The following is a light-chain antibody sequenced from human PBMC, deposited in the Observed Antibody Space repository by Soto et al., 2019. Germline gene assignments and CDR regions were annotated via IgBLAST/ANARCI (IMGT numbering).Light chain of an antibody. CDR3: CSYAGGSTHV. CDR1: SSDVGSYNL. CDR2: EDS. J-gene: IGLJ1*01. Sequence: QSVLPQPASVSGSPGQSITISCTGTSSDVGSYNLVSWYQQHPGKAPKLMIYEDSKRPSGVSNRFSGSKSGNTASLTISGLQAEDEADYYCCSYAGGSTHVFGTGTKVTVL. V-gene: IGLV2-23*01.